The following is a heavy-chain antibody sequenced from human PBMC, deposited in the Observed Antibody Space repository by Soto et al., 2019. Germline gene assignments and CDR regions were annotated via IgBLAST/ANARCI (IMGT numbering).Heavy chain of an antibody. CDR2: ISPNSGGT. V-gene: IGHV1-2*02. CDR3: ARVYYDIRSGMNAFAI. D-gene: IGHD3-9*01. J-gene: IGHJ3*02. CDR1: GYTLTVYY. Sequence: VKGDWKGFGYTLTVYYIRWGRQETGQGLEWMGWISPNSGGTNYAQKFQGRVTMTRDTSISTAYMELSRLRSDDTAVYYCARVYYDIRSGMNAFAIWGQGTMVPVSS.